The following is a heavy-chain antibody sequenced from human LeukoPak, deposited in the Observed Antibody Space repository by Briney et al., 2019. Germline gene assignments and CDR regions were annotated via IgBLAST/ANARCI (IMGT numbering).Heavy chain of an antibody. CDR3: ARGGSGSYRLDY. J-gene: IGHJ4*02. Sequence: ASVKVSCTASGYTFTSYDINWVRQAPGQGLEWMGWMNPNSGNTGYAQKFQGRVTMTRNTSISTAYMELSSLRSEDTAVYYCARGGSGSYRLDYWGQGTLVTVSS. D-gene: IGHD3-10*01. CDR1: GYTFTSYD. CDR2: MNPNSGNT. V-gene: IGHV1-8*01.